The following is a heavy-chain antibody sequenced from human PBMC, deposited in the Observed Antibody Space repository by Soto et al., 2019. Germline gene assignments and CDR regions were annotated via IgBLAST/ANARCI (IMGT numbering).Heavy chain of an antibody. D-gene: IGHD3-22*01. CDR1: GFTFTSYW. V-gene: IGHV3-7*04. CDR2: IKQDGSEK. Sequence: ESGGGLVQPGGSLRLSCAASGFTFTSYWMSWVRQAPGKGLEWVANIKQDGSEKYYVDSVKGRFTISRDNAKNSLYLQMNSLRAEDTAVYYCARDYYDSSGYYPRFDYWGQGTLVTVSS. J-gene: IGHJ4*02. CDR3: ARDYYDSSGYYPRFDY.